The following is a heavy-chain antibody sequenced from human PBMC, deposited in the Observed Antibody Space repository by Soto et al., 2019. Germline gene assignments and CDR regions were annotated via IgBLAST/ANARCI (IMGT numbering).Heavy chain of an antibody. Sequence: QVQLQESGQGLLKPSATLSLTVTVSYGSVPSASFYLNWLRQPPGKGLEWIVYISYSGSSNYTPSLKSRVSISLYLSKNQFSMRLSSVTASDTDVYYCARGDAINCFDSCGQGTLVTVS. D-gene: IGHD2-2*01. CDR1: YGSVPSASFY. V-gene: IGHV4-61*01. J-gene: IGHJ5*01. CDR2: ISYSGSS. CDR3: ARGDAINCFDS.